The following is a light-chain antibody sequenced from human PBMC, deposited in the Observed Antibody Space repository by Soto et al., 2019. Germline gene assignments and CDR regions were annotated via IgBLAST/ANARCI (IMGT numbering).Light chain of an antibody. J-gene: IGKJ2*01. CDR1: QSVGSN. CDR3: QQGYNWPPDS. V-gene: IGKV3-15*01. CDR2: GAS. Sequence: EIVMTQSPATLSVSPGERVILSCRASQSVGSNLAWYQQQPGQAPRLLISGASTRATDIPAMFSGSGSGTDLTLTFSSAQSEGVAVYYCQQGYNWPPDSFGQGTKLEIK.